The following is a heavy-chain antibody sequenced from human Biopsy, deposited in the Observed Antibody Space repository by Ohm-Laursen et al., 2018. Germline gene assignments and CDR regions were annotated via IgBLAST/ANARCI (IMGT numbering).Heavy chain of an antibody. D-gene: IGHD2-21*01. CDR2: VNPVAEAT. CDR3: ARESPLRLGVCGAIRCFKEVFGVDV. CDR1: GHHFGNYY. Sequence: ATVKISCKASGHHFGNYYIHCVRKVPRQGLEWLGVVNPVAEATMYAQKFQDRITLTRDASTNTVYMDLTSLTSEDTAVYYCARESPLRLGVCGAIRCFKEVFGVDVWGQGTTVTVSS. J-gene: IGHJ6*02. V-gene: IGHV1-46*01.